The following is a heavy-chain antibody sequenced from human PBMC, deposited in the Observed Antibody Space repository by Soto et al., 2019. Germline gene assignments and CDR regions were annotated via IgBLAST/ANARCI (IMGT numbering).Heavy chain of an antibody. CDR2: ISHDGRVK. D-gene: IGHD3-16*01. J-gene: IGHJ4*01. CDR1: GFTFSSYG. CDR3: AKDGTSNVCHDSEY. V-gene: IGHV3-30*18. Sequence: QVQLVESGGGVVQPGRSLRLSGAASGFTFSSYGMQSVRQAPGKGLECVAVISHDGRVKYYADSVKGRFTISRDNSNNTVDLEMNSVRTEAVAVYYCAKDGTSNVCHDSEYCGQGTLRTVS.